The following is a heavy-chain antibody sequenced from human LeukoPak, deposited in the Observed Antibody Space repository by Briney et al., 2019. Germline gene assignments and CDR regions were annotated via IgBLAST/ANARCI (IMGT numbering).Heavy chain of an antibody. V-gene: IGHV1-2*02. J-gene: IGHJ6*02. CDR2: INPNSGAT. Sequence: ASVKVSCKASGYTFTGYYMHWVRQAPGQGLEWMGWINPNSGATNYVQKFQSRVTMTRDRSINTAYLELSRVTSDDTAVYYCARGNRYGMDVWGQGTTVTVSS. CDR3: ARGNRYGMDV. CDR1: GYTFTGYY.